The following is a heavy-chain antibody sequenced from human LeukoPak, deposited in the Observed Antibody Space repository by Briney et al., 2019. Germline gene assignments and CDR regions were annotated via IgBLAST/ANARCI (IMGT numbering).Heavy chain of an antibody. CDR1: GGSFSGYY. CDR2: INHRGST. J-gene: IGHJ4*02. V-gene: IGHV4-34*01. Sequence: SETLSLTCAVYGGSFSGYYWSWIRQPPGKGLEWIGEINHRGSTNYNPCLTSRVPKSLDTSKNQFSLKLSSVTAADTAVYYCARYPVGGSTIFDYWGQGTLVTVSS. D-gene: IGHD1-26*01. CDR3: ARYPVGGSTIFDY.